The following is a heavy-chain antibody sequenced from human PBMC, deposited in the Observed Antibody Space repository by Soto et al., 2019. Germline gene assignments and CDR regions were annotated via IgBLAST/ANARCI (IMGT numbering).Heavy chain of an antibody. CDR1: GFTFSSYA. D-gene: IGHD2-2*01. V-gene: IGHV3-30-3*01. J-gene: IGHJ6*02. Sequence: PGGSLRLSCAASGFTFSSYAMHWVRQAPGKGLEWVAVISYDGSNKYYADSVKGRFTISRDNSKNTLYLQMNSLRAEVTAVYYCASLVVPAAYYYYYGVDVWGQGTTVTVSS. CDR2: ISYDGSNK. CDR3: ASLVVPAAYYYYYGVDV.